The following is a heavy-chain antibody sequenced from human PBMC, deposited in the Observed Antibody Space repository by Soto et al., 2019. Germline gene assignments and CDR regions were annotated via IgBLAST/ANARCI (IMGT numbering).Heavy chain of an antibody. CDR3: ARDYYDFWSGSYYYYMDV. Sequence: GGSLRLSCAASGFTFTSYWMSWVRQAPGKGLEWVANIKQDGSEKYYVDSVKGRFTISRDNAKNSLYLQMNSLRAEDTAVYYCARDYYDFWSGSYYYYMDVWGKGTTVTVSS. CDR1: GFTFTSYW. V-gene: IGHV3-7*01. D-gene: IGHD3-3*01. J-gene: IGHJ6*03. CDR2: IKQDGSEK.